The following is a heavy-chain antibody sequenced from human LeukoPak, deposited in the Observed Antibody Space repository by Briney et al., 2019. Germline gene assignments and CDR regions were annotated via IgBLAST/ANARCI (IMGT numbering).Heavy chain of an antibody. CDR3: ARVSYQEGVDY. D-gene: IGHD2-2*01. J-gene: IGHJ4*02. Sequence: SSETLSLTCAVYGGSFSGYYWSWIRQPAGKGLEWIGRIYTSGRTNYNPSLKSRVTISVDTSKNQFSLKLSSVTAADTAVYYCARVSYQEGVDYWGQGTLVTVSS. CDR2: IYTSGRT. CDR1: GGSFSGYY. V-gene: IGHV4-59*10.